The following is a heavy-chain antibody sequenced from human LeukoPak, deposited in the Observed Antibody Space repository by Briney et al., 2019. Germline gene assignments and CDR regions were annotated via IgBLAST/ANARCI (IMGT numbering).Heavy chain of an antibody. D-gene: IGHD3-9*01. CDR3: ARVPSGIITILEY. Sequence: PGGSVRLSCAASGFTFSSYAMHWVRQAPGKGLEWVAVISYDGSNKYYADSVKGRFTISRDNSKNTLYPQMNSLRAEDTAVYYCARVPSGIITILEYCGQGTLVTVSS. CDR2: ISYDGSNK. V-gene: IGHV3-30-3*01. J-gene: IGHJ4*02. CDR1: GFTFSSYA.